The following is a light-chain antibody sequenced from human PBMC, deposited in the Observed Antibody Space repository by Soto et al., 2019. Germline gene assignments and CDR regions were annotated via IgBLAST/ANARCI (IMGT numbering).Light chain of an antibody. CDR3: QHSYSNFPIT. Sequence: DIQVTQSPSSLSASVGDRFTRSWRASEIIVLYLNWYQQKPWKAPNLVIFDASSLQSGVPSRFSGRGSGAEYTLTISSLQPEDFATYFCQHSYSNFPITFGQGTRLEIK. J-gene: IGKJ5*01. V-gene: IGKV1-39*01. CDR2: DAS. CDR1: EIIVLY.